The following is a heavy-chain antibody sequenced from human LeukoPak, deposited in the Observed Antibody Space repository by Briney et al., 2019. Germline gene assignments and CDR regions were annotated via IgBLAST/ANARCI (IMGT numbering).Heavy chain of an antibody. CDR3: ARTTSAAGWFDP. CDR1: GGSIRSGGYY. J-gene: IGHJ5*02. V-gene: IGHV4-31*03. D-gene: IGHD6-13*01. CDR2: IYYSGNT. Sequence: SQTLSLTCTVSGGSIRSGGYYRSWIRQHPGKGLEWIGYIYYSGNTYYNPSLKSRVTMSVDTSKNQFSLKLSSVTAADTAVYYCARTTSAAGWFDPWGQGTLVTVSS.